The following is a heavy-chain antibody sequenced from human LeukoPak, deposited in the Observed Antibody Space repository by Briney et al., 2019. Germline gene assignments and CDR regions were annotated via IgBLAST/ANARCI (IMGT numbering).Heavy chain of an antibody. CDR1: GFPFSDHN. J-gene: IGHJ5*02. CDR3: ARDAGWRLDP. V-gene: IGHV3-72*01. D-gene: IGHD3-3*01. CDR2: IRNKPNSYTT. Sequence: GGSLRLSCEASGFPFSDHNMDWVRQAPGKGLEWVGRIRNKPNSYTTEYAASVRGRFTISRDDSKNSLFLQMDSLKTEDTAMYYCARDAGWRLDPWGQGTLVTVSS.